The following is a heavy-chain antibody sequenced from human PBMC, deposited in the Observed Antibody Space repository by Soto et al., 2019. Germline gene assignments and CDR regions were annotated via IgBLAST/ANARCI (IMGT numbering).Heavy chain of an antibody. J-gene: IGHJ4*02. D-gene: IGHD3-16*02. Sequence: GGSLRLSCAASGFTFSSYGMHWVRQAPGKGLEWVAVISYDGSNKYYADSVKGRFTISRDNSKNTLYLQMDSLRAEDTAVYYCAKDLPYYDYVWGSYLPDAADYWGQGILGTVSS. CDR1: GFTFSSYG. CDR2: ISYDGSNK. CDR3: AKDLPYYDYVWGSYLPDAADY. V-gene: IGHV3-30*18.